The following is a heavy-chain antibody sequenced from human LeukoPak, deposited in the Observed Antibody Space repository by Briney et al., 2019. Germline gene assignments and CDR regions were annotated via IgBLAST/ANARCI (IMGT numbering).Heavy chain of an antibody. Sequence: GGSLRLSCAASGFTFSSYAMSWVRQAPGKGLEWVSAISGSGGSTYYADSVKGRFTISRDNSKNTLYLQMNSLGAEDTAVYYCAKDRGYCSSTSCLNWFDPWGQGTLVTVSS. J-gene: IGHJ5*02. D-gene: IGHD2-2*01. V-gene: IGHV3-23*01. CDR2: ISGSGGST. CDR1: GFTFSSYA. CDR3: AKDRGYCSSTSCLNWFDP.